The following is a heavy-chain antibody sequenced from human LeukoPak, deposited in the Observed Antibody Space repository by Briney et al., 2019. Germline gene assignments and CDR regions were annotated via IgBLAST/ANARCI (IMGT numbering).Heavy chain of an antibody. CDR3: ARDRRSYCTNGVCYGFDP. Sequence: GASVKVSCKASGYTFTSYDINWVRQATGQGLEWMGWMNPNSGNTGYAQKFQGRVTMTRNTSISTAYMELSSLRSEDTAVYYCARDRRSYCTNGVCYGFDPWGQGTLVTVSS. V-gene: IGHV1-8*01. J-gene: IGHJ5*02. CDR2: MNPNSGNT. CDR1: GYTFTSYD. D-gene: IGHD2-8*01.